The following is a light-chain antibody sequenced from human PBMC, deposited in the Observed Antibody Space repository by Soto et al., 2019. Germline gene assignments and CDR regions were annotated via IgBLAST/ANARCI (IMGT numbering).Light chain of an antibody. CDR3: AAWDDSLNGYVV. CDR1: SSNIGSIT. J-gene: IGLJ2*01. V-gene: IGLV1-44*01. CDR2: SNN. Sequence: QSVLTQPPSASGTPGQRVTISCSGSSSNIGSITVNWYQQLPGTAPKLLIYSNNQRPSGVPDRFSGSKSGTSASLAISGLQSEDEDDYYCAAWDDSLNGYVVFGGGTKLTVL.